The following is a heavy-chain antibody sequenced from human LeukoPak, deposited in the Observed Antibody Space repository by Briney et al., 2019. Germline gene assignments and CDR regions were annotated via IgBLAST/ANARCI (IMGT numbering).Heavy chain of an antibody. Sequence: GASVKVSCKASGGTFSSYAISWVRQAPGQGLEWMGGIIPIFGTANYAQKFQGRVTITADESTSTAYMELSSLRSEDTAVYYCASDPDYGGNYLNNAFDIWGQGTMVTVSS. CDR2: IIPIFGTA. CDR1: GGTFSSYA. D-gene: IGHD4-23*01. J-gene: IGHJ3*02. V-gene: IGHV1-69*13. CDR3: ASDPDYGGNYLNNAFDI.